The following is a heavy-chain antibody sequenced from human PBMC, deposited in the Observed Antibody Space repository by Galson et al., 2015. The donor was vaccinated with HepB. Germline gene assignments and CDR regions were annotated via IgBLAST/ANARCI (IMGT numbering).Heavy chain of an antibody. CDR2: IWFDGSNE. CDR1: GFGFGTYG. V-gene: IGHV3-33*01. CDR3: AREIRGGWYYFDY. D-gene: IGHD2-15*01. Sequence: SLRLSCAASGFGFGTYGMNWVRQAPGKGLEWVAVIWFDGSNENYGDSVKGRFTISRDNSKNTLYLQMNSLRAEDTAVYYCAREIRGGWYYFDYWGQGTLVTVSS. J-gene: IGHJ4*02.